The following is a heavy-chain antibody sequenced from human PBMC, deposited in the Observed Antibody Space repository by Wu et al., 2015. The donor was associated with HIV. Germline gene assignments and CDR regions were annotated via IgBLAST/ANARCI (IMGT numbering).Heavy chain of an antibody. CDR2: MNPNSGNT. Sequence: QVQLVQSGAEVKKPGASVKVSCKASGYTFTSYDINWVRQATGQGLEWMGWMNPNSGNTGYAQKFQGRVTMTRNTSISTAYMELSSLRSEDTAVYYCARDRYYYDSSGPKVDYYYYYGMDVWGQGTTVTVSS. CDR3: ARDRYYYDSSGPKVDYYYYYGMDV. V-gene: IGHV1-8*01. D-gene: IGHD3-22*01. J-gene: IGHJ6*02. CDR1: GYTFTSYD.